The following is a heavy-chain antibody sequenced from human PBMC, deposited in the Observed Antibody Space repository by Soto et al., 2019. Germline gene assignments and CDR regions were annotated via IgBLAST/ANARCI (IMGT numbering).Heavy chain of an antibody. CDR2: INHSGST. J-gene: IGHJ6*02. CDR3: ARAYCSSTSCYPLPYSYYYGMDV. Sequence: SETLSLTCAVYGGSFSGYYWSWIRQPPGKGLEWIGEINHSGSTNYNPSLKSRVTISVDTSKNQFSLKLSSVTAADTAVYYCARAYCSSTSCYPLPYSYYYGMDVWGQGTTVTVSS. D-gene: IGHD2-2*01. CDR1: GGSFSGYY. V-gene: IGHV4-34*01.